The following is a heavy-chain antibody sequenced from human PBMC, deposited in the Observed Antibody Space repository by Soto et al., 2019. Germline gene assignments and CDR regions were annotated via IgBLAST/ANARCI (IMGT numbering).Heavy chain of an antibody. CDR3: ARWWMYAPRFDP. CDR2: IYHSGST. D-gene: IGHD2-8*01. Sequence: QLQLQESGSGLVKPSQTLSLTCSVSGGSISSGGYSWSWIRQPPGKGLEWIGYIYHSGSTYYNPALKRRDTISVDGSKSQFSLQRSSVPGADTAVYYCARWWMYAPRFDPWGHGTLFTVSS. CDR1: GGSISSGGYS. V-gene: IGHV4-30-2*01. J-gene: IGHJ5*02.